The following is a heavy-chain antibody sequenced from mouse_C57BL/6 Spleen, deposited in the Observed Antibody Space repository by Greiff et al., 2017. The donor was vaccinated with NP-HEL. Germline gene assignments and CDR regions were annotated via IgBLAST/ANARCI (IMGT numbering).Heavy chain of an antibody. J-gene: IGHJ2*01. D-gene: IGHD6-1*01. V-gene: IGHV1-42*01. CDR3: ARVGGSLGY. Sequence: VQLQQSGPELVKPGASVKISCKASGYSFTGYYMNWVKQSPEKSLEWIGEINPSTGGTTYNQKFKAKATLTVDKSSSTAYMQLNSLTSEDSAVCYRARVGGSLGYWGQGTTVTVSS. CDR1: GYSFTGYY. CDR2: INPSTGGT.